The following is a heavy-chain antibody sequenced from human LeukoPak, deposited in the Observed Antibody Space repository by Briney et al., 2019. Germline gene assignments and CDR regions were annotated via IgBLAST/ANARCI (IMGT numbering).Heavy chain of an antibody. CDR2: ISGSGGST. V-gene: IGHV3-23*01. CDR3: AKHYYDGSGYLVDY. CDR1: GFTFSNYA. D-gene: IGHD3-22*01. Sequence: GGSLRLSCAASGFTFSNYAMSWVRQGPGMGLEWVSAISGSGGSTYYADSVKGRFTISRDNSKNTLYVQMNSLRAEDTAVYYCAKHYYDGSGYLVDYWGQGTLVTVSS. J-gene: IGHJ4*02.